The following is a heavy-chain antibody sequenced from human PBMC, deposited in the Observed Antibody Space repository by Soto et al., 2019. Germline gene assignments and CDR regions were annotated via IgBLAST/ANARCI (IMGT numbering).Heavy chain of an antibody. J-gene: IGHJ6*02. CDR2: IWYDGSKK. Sequence: QVQLVESGGGVVQPGRSLRLSCAATGFTFSSYAMHWVRQAPGKGLEWVAVIWYDGSKKYYEDSVKGRFTISRDNSKNKLYLEMNSLGAEDTAVYYCARDGSGTYRQFYYYGMDVWGQGTTVTVSS. D-gene: IGHD1-26*01. CDR1: GFTFSSYA. CDR3: ARDGSGTYRQFYYYGMDV. V-gene: IGHV3-33*01.